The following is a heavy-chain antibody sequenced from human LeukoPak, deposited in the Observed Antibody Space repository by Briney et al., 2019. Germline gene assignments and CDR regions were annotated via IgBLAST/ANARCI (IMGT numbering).Heavy chain of an antibody. CDR3: ASVSNDFWSGFDY. Sequence: GASVKVSCKASGYTFTSYYMHWVRQAPGQGLEWMGLINPSGGSTSYAQKFQGRVTMTRDTSTSTVYMELSSLRSEDTAVYYCASVSNDFWSGFDYWGQGTLVTVSS. CDR1: GYTFTSYY. V-gene: IGHV1-46*01. J-gene: IGHJ4*02. CDR2: INPSGGST. D-gene: IGHD3-3*01.